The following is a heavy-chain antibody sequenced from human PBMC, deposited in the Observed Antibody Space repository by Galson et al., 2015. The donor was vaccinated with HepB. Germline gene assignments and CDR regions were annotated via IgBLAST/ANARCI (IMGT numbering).Heavy chain of an antibody. CDR3: AKIVGGSGWYPNAFDI. Sequence: SLRLSCAASGFAFSSYGMHWVRQAPGKGLEWVSAISGSGGSTYYADSVKGRFTISRDNSKNTLYLQMNSLRAEDTAVYYCAKIVGGSGWYPNAFDIWGQGTMVTVSS. J-gene: IGHJ3*02. CDR1: GFAFSSYG. D-gene: IGHD6-19*01. V-gene: IGHV3-23*01. CDR2: ISGSGGST.